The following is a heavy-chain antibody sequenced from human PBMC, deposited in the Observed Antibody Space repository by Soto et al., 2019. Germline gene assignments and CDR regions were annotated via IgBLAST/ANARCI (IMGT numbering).Heavy chain of an antibody. CDR2: INPNSGGT. Sequence: QVQLVQSGAEVKKPGASVKVSCKASGYTFTGYYMHWVRQAPGQGLEWMGWINPNSGGTNYAQKFQGRVTMTRDTSISTAYMELSRLRSDDTAVYYCARDPPYNWKLYYGMDVWGQGTTVTVSS. CDR3: ARDPPYNWKLYYGMDV. D-gene: IGHD1-20*01. V-gene: IGHV1-2*02. CDR1: GYTFTGYY. J-gene: IGHJ6*02.